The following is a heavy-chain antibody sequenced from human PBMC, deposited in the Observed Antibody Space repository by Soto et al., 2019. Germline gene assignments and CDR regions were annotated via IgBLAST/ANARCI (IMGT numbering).Heavy chain of an antibody. CDR2: INSDGSST. Sequence: EVQLVESGGGLVQPGGSLRLSCAASGFTFSSYWMHWVRQAPGKGLVWVSRINSDGSSTSYADSVKGRFTISRDNAKNTLYPQIHSLRAEDTAVYYCVRTSLVVAAATREDYWGQGTLVTVSS. J-gene: IGHJ4*02. CDR1: GFTFSSYW. V-gene: IGHV3-74*01. D-gene: IGHD2-15*01. CDR3: VRTSLVVAAATREDY.